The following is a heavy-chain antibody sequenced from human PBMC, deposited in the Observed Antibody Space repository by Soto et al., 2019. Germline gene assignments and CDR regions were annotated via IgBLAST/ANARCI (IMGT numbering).Heavy chain of an antibody. V-gene: IGHV4-30-4*01. D-gene: IGHD3-9*01. CDR2: IYYSGST. Sequence: SETLSLTCTVSGGSISSGDYYWSWIRQPPGKGLEWIGYIYYSGSTYYNPSLKSRVTISVDTSKNQFSLKLSSVTAADTVVYYCARGGYDILTLAQFDPWGQGTLVTVSS. CDR1: GGSISSGDYY. J-gene: IGHJ5*02. CDR3: ARGGYDILTLAQFDP.